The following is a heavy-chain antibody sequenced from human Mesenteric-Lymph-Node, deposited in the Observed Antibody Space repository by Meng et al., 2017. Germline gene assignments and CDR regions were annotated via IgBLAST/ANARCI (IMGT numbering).Heavy chain of an antibody. CDR2: INPNSGGT. V-gene: IGHV1-2*02. J-gene: IGHJ5*02. D-gene: IGHD2-2*02. Sequence: ASVKVSCKASGYTFTSYGISWVRQAPGQGLEWMGWINPNSGGTNYAQKFQGRVTMTRDTSISTAYMELSRLRSDDTAVYYCARQWGTGYCSSTSCYRFDPWGQGTLVTSPQ. CDR3: ARQWGTGYCSSTSCYRFDP. CDR1: GYTFTSYG.